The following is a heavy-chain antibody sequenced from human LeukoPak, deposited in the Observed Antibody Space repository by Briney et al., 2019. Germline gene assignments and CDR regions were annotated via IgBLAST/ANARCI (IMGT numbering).Heavy chain of an antibody. CDR3: ARVPKPYSSSSGAFDY. J-gene: IGHJ4*02. CDR1: GGSFSGYY. D-gene: IGHD6-6*01. CDR2: INHSGST. Sequence: SETLSLTCAVYGGSFSGYYWSWIRQPPGKGLEWIGEINHSGSTNYNPSLKSRVTISVDTSKKQFSRKLSSVTAADTAVYYCARVPKPYSSSSGAFDYWGQGTLVTVSS. V-gene: IGHV4-34*01.